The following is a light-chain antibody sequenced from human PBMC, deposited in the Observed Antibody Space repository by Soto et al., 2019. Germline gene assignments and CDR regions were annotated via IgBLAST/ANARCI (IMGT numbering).Light chain of an antibody. Sequence: QSVLTQPASVSGSPGQSITISCTGTSSDVGSYNLVSWYQQHPAKAPKLMINEVSKRPSGVSNRLSGSKSGNTASLTISGLQAEDEADYDCCSYAGSSTVVFGGGTKVTVL. J-gene: IGLJ2*01. CDR3: CSYAGSSTVV. CDR2: EVS. CDR1: SSDVGSYNL. V-gene: IGLV2-23*02.